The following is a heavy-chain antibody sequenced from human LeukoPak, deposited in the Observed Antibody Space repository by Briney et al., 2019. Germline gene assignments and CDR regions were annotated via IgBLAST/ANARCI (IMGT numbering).Heavy chain of an antibody. CDR1: GGSFSGYY. V-gene: IGHV3-20*01. CDR2: INWNGGST. CDR3: AREGLDYYDSSGYWRAFDI. D-gene: IGHD3-22*01. Sequence: TSETLSLTCAVYGGSFSGYYWSWVRQAPGKGLEWVSGINWNGGSTGYADSVKGRFTISRDNAKNSLYLQMNSLRAEDTALYHCAREGLDYYDSSGYWRAFDIWGQGTMVTVSS. J-gene: IGHJ3*02.